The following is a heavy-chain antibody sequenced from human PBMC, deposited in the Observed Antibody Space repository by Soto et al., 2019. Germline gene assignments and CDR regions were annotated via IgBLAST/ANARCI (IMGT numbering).Heavy chain of an antibody. CDR3: ARDKDLEPTVWGY. V-gene: IGHV4-31*02. Sequence: QVHLQESGPGLVRPSETLSLSCSVSGDSMATGGHYYNWIRHLPGKGLEWIGYIYYSGATHYSPSLRPRATISIDKSKNQSSLRLISVTAADTALYFCARDKDLEPTVWGYWGQGIQVTVSS. CDR1: GDSMATGGHY. J-gene: IGHJ4*02. CDR2: IYYSGAT. D-gene: IGHD7-27*01.